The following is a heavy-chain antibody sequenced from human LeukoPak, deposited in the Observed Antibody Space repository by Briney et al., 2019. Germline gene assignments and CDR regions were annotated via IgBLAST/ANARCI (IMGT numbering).Heavy chain of an antibody. V-gene: IGHV4-39*07. CDR3: ARVIVGATTRAFDI. D-gene: IGHD1-26*01. Sequence: PSETLSLTCTVSGGSISSSSYYWGWIRQPPGKGLEWIGSIYYSGSTYYNPSLKSRVTISVDTSKNQFSLKLSSVTTADTAVYYCARVIVGATTRAFDIWGQGTMVTVSS. J-gene: IGHJ3*02. CDR1: GGSISSSSYY. CDR2: IYYSGST.